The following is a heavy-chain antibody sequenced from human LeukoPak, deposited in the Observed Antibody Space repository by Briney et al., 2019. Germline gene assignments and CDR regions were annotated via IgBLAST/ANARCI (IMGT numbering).Heavy chain of an antibody. CDR3: AREGGGLYSSSSHAFDI. Sequence: PGGSLRLSCAASGFTFDDYGMSWVRQAPGKGLEWVSGINWNGGSTGYADSVKGRFTISRDNAKNSLYLQMNGLRAEDTALYYCAREGGGLYSSSSHAFDIWGQGTMVAVSS. CDR1: GFTFDDYG. D-gene: IGHD6-6*01. CDR2: INWNGGST. J-gene: IGHJ3*02. V-gene: IGHV3-20*04.